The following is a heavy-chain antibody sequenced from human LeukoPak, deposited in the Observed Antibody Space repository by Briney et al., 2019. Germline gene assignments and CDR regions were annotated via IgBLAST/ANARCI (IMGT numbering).Heavy chain of an antibody. CDR2: ISSSGSTI. J-gene: IGHJ6*03. CDR1: GFTFSSYE. V-gene: IGHV3-48*03. CDR3: VREHYFYHMDG. Sequence: PGGSLRLSCAASGFTFSSYEMNWVRQAPGKGLEWVSYISSSGSTIYYADSVKGRFTISRDNAKNSLYLQMNSLRAEDTAVYYCVREHYFYHMDGWGEGTTVTVSS.